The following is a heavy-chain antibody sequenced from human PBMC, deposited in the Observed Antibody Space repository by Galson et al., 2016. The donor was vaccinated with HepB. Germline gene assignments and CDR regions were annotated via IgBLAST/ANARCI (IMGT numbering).Heavy chain of an antibody. Sequence: SVKVSCKVSGSPLIELSIHWVRQAPGQGLEWVGRIVPRFGTGHYAQRFQGRVTITADESTGTGYMEMSRLTSDDTAVYYCARGSGFDYVWQSYRYFDYWGQGTLVTVSS. J-gene: IGHJ4*02. CDR1: GSPLIELS. V-gene: IGHV1-69*13. CDR2: IVPRFGTG. D-gene: IGHD3-16*02. CDR3: ARGSGFDYVWQSYRYFDY.